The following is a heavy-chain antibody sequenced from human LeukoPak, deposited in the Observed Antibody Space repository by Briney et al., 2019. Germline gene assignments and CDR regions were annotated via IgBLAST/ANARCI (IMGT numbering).Heavy chain of an antibody. D-gene: IGHD3-22*01. Sequence: SETLSLTCAVYGGSFSGYYWSWIRQPPGKGLEWIGEINHSGSTNYNPSLKSRVTISVDTSKNQFSLKLSSVTAADTAVYYCARGWRSSGYYYGSGDWFDPWGQGTLVTVSS. V-gene: IGHV4-34*01. J-gene: IGHJ5*02. CDR1: GGSFSGYY. CDR3: ARGWRSSGYYYGSGDWFDP. CDR2: INHSGST.